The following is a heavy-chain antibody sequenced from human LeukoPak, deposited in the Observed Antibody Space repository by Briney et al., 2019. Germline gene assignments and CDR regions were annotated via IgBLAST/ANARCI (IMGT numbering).Heavy chain of an antibody. CDR3: AKDVAYTFDY. D-gene: IGHD3-16*01. V-gene: IGHV3-30*02. CDR2: IHYDGYTT. Sequence: GGSLRLSCVTSGFPLSTYGVHWVRQAPGSGLEWLAYIHYDGYTTNYPDSVKGRFTISTENSKNTLYLQMNSLRTEDTAVYYCAKDVAYTFDYWGQGTLVTVSS. CDR1: GFPLSTYG. J-gene: IGHJ4*02.